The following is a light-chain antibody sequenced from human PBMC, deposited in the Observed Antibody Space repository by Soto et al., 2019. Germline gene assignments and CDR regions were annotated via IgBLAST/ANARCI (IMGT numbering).Light chain of an antibody. CDR2: DAS. V-gene: IGKV1-13*02. J-gene: IGKJ3*01. CDR1: QGISSA. Sequence: AIQLSQSPSSLSASVGDRVTITCRASQGISSALAWYQQKPGKAPKLLIYDASSLESGVPSRFSGSGSGTDFTLTISSLQHEDFATYYCQQFNSYLFTFGPGTKVDIK. CDR3: QQFNSYLFT.